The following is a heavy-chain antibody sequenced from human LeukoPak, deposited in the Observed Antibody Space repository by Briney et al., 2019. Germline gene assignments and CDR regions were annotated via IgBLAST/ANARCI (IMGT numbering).Heavy chain of an antibody. J-gene: IGHJ6*02. CDR3: ARLFSRGWEYHFGLDV. V-gene: IGHV4-39*01. CDR2: IYYSGST. Sequence: SETLSLTCTVSGGSISTDASYWAWIRQPPGKGLEWIGSIYYSGSTYYSSSLKSRVTLSVDTSKNQFSLKMSSVPAADTAVFCCARLFSRGWEYHFGLDVWGQGTTVTVS. D-gene: IGHD6-19*01. CDR1: GGSISTDASY.